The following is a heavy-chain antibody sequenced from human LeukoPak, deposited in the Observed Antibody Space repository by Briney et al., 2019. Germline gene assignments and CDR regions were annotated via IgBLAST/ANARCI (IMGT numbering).Heavy chain of an antibody. CDR3: AKDIISYYYGSGTAYYYYGMDV. CDR1: GFTFSSYG. Sequence: PGGSLRLSCAASGFTFSSYGMHWVRQAPGKGLEWVAVISYDGGNKYYADSVKGRFTISRDNSKNTLYLQMNSLRAEDTAVYYCAKDIISYYYGSGTAYYYYGMDVWGKGTTVTVSS. V-gene: IGHV3-30*18. J-gene: IGHJ6*04. CDR2: ISYDGGNK. D-gene: IGHD3-10*01.